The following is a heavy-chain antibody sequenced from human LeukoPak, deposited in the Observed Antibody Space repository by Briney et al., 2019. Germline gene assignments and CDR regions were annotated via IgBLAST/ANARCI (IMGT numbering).Heavy chain of an antibody. CDR3: AKDIGGIAVAGRQFDY. D-gene: IGHD6-19*01. CDR2: ISWNSGSI. CDR1: GFRFEDYG. V-gene: IGHV3-9*01. Sequence: GMSLRLSCVASGFRFEDYGMHWVRQAPGKGLEWVSGISWNSGSIGYADSVKGRFTISRDNAKNSLYLQMNSLRAEDTALYYCAKDIGGIAVAGRQFDYWGQGTLVTVSS. J-gene: IGHJ4*02.